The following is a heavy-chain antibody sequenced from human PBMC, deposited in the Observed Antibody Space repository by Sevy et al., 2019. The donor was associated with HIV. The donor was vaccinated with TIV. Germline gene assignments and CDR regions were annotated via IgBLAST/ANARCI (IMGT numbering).Heavy chain of an antibody. CDR3: AKGIQISDSGSYYTRYFDH. J-gene: IGHJ4*02. D-gene: IGHD3-10*01. Sequence: GGSLRLSCAASGFTFSSYAMSWVRQAPGKGLEWVSAMSGSGGTTFYADSVKVRFTISRDNIKNTLYLQMNTLRAEDSAVYHCAKGIQISDSGSYYTRYFDHCVQVPLLTASS. CDR2: MSGSGGTT. CDR1: GFTFSSYA. V-gene: IGHV3-23*01.